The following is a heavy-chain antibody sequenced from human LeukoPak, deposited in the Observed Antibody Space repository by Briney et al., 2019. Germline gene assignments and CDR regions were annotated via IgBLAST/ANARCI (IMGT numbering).Heavy chain of an antibody. CDR3: ARMQQLVDFVDY. J-gene: IGHJ4*02. Sequence: PGGSLRLSCAASGFTFSSYAMSWVRQAPGKGLEWVSYISSSGSTIYYADSVKGRFTISRDNAKNSLYLQMSSLRAEDTAVYYCARMQQLVDFVDYWGQGTLVSVSS. CDR2: ISSSGSTI. D-gene: IGHD6-13*01. CDR1: GFTFSSYA. V-gene: IGHV3-48*03.